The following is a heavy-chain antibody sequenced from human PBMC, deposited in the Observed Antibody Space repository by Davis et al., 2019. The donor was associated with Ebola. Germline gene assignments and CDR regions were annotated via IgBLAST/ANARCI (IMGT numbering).Heavy chain of an antibody. CDR1: GGSISSSSYY. CDR3: ARSNYDRPAAY. Sequence: PSETLSLTCTVSGGSISSSSYYWGWIRQPPGKGLEWIGSIYYSGSTYYNPSLKSRVTISVDTSKNQFSLKLSSVTAADTAVYYCARSNYDRPAAYWGQGTLVTVSS. D-gene: IGHD3-22*01. V-gene: IGHV4-39*01. J-gene: IGHJ4*02. CDR2: IYYSGST.